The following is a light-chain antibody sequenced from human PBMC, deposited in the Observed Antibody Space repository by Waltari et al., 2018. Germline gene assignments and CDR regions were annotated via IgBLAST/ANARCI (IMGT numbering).Light chain of an antibody. CDR2: GVT. Sequence: QSGLTQPASVSGSPGKSITIPGAGTSSDVGNYNLVSRYQQYPGKAPQLMVYGVTKRASGVSDRFSGSKSGNTASLTIHGLQSEDEADYYCCSYVGLGIYVFGSGTKVTVL. V-gene: IGLV2-23*02. CDR3: CSYVGLGIYV. J-gene: IGLJ1*01. CDR1: SSDVGNYNL.